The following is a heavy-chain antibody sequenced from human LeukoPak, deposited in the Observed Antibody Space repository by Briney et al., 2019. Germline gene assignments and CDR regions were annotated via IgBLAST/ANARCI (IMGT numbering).Heavy chain of an antibody. Sequence: GGSLRLSCEASGITFSSYDMSWVRQAPGKGLEWISAISDRGKTDYADSVKGRFTISRDNSKNTLYQQLSSLRAEDTAMYYCAKLPTIFGVADSFDIWGQGTFVTVSS. D-gene: IGHD3-3*01. CDR2: ISDRGKT. J-gene: IGHJ3*02. CDR1: GITFSSYD. CDR3: AKLPTIFGVADSFDI. V-gene: IGHV3-23*01.